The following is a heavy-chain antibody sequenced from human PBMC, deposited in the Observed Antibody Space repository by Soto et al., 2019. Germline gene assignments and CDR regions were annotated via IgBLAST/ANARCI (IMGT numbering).Heavy chain of an antibody. CDR3: ARGFSGWYDIDD. Sequence: AAVKDSCQASGYTFIGSYMHWVRQAPGQGLEWMGWINPNSGGTNYAQKFQGRVTMTRDTSISTAYMELSSVTAADTAVYYCARGFSGWYDIDDWGQGTLVTVSS. CDR1: GYTFIGSY. V-gene: IGHV1-2*02. J-gene: IGHJ4*01. CDR2: INPNSGGT. D-gene: IGHD6-19*01.